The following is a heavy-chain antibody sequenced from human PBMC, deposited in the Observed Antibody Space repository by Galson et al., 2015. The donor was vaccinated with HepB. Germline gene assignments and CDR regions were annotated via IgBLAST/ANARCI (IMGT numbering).Heavy chain of an antibody. D-gene: IGHD3-22*01. CDR1: GGTFSSYA. J-gene: IGHJ6*02. V-gene: IGHV1-69*13. CDR2: IIPIFGTA. CDR3: ARDRVPGGYYDSSGYYTRDYYGMDV. Sequence: SVKVSCKASGGTFSSYAISWVRQAPGQGLEWMGGIIPIFGTANYAQKFQGRVTITADESTSTAYMELSSLRSEDTAVYYCARDRVPGGYYDSSGYYTRDYYGMDVWGQGTTVTVSS.